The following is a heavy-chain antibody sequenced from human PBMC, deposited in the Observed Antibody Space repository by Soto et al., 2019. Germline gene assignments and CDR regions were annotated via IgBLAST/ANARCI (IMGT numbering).Heavy chain of an antibody. CDR1: GFTVISYW. CDR3: ARDRLGVELPLYYYYYYGMDV. Sequence: PGGPLRLSCAAFGFTVISYWMSLVLQAPGKGLEWVANIKQDGSEKYYVDSVKGRFTISRDNAKNSLYLQMNSLRAEDTAVYYCARDRLGVELPLYYYYYYGMDVWGQGTTVTVSS. V-gene: IGHV3-7*05. J-gene: IGHJ6*02. CDR2: IKQDGSEK. D-gene: IGHD1-7*01.